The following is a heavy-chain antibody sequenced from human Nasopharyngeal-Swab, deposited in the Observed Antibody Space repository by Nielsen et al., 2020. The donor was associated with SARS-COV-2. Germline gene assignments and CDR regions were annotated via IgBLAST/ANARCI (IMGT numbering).Heavy chain of an antibody. J-gene: IGHJ6*02. CDR2: ISYDGSNK. V-gene: IGHV3-30-3*01. CDR3: ARDHLYCSGGSCYRNYYGMDV. D-gene: IGHD2-15*01. Sequence: WIRQPPGKGLEWVAVISYDGSNKYYADSVKGRFTISRDNSKNTLYLQMNSLRAEGTAVYYCARDHLYCSGGSCYRNYYGMDVWGQGTTVTVSS.